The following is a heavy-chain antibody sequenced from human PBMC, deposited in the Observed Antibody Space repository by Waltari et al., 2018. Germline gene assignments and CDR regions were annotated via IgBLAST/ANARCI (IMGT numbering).Heavy chain of an antibody. J-gene: IGHJ1*01. D-gene: IGHD3-22*01. CDR2: IYWDDDK. CDR3: AHRPYDSSGYYSGIEYFQH. Sequence: QITLKESGPTLVKPTQTLTLTCTFSGFSLSTSGVGVGWIRQPPGKALEWLALIYWDDDKRYSPSLQSRLTITKDTSKNQVVLTMTNMDPVDTATYYCAHRPYDSSGYYSGIEYFQHWGQGTLVTVSS. V-gene: IGHV2-5*02. CDR1: GFSLSTSGVG.